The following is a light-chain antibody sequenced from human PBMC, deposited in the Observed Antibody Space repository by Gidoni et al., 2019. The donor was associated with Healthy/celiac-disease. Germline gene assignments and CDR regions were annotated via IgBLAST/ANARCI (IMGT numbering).Light chain of an antibody. CDR3: QRYYSYPLT. Sequence: AIRMTQSPSSFSASTVDRVTITCRASQGISSYLAWYQQKPGKAPKLLVYAASTLQSGVPSRFSGSRSGTDFTLTISCLQSEDFATYYCQRYYSYPLTFGPGTKVDIK. CDR1: QGISSY. J-gene: IGKJ3*01. CDR2: AAS. V-gene: IGKV1-8*01.